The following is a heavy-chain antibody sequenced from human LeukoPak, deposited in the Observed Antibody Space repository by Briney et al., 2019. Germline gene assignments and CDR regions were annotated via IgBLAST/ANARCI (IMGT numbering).Heavy chain of an antibody. V-gene: IGHV3-23*01. Sequence: GGSLRLSCAACGFTFSSYGMSWVRQAPGKGLEWVSAISGSGGSTYYADSVKGRFTISRDNSKNTLYLRMNSLRAEDTAVYYCAKPTYYGSGSCYFDYWGQGTLVTVSS. CDR3: AKPTYYGSGSCYFDY. D-gene: IGHD3-10*01. CDR2: ISGSGGST. J-gene: IGHJ4*02. CDR1: GFTFSSYG.